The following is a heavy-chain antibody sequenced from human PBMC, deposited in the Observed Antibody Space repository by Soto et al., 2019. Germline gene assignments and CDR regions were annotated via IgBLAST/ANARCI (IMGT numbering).Heavy chain of an antibody. CDR2: VFYTGNT. CDR3: ATGTAGRYYFDC. J-gene: IGHJ4*02. CDR1: GGSISSSSHY. V-gene: IGHV4-39*01. Sequence: QLQLQESGPGLVKPSETLSLTCTVAGGSISSSSHYWGWIRQPPGKGLEWIGSVFYTGNTFYNASLKSRVTISVDTSKNQFSLELTSVTAADTAVFYCATGTAGRYYFDCWGQGTLVSVSS. D-gene: IGHD2-21*02.